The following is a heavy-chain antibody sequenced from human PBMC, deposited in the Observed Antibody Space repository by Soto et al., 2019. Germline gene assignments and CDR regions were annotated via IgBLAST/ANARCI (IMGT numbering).Heavy chain of an antibody. CDR1: EFTFSAYT. V-gene: IGHV3-48*02. D-gene: IGHD3-22*01. Sequence: GGSLRLSYAGSEFTFSAYTMNWVRQAPGEGLEWVSYINSGSNPIYYADSVKGRFTISRDDAKNSLYLQMNSLRDEDTAVYYCVRATYSSDSSGYTRCFDYWGQGTLVTVSS. CDR2: INSGSNPI. CDR3: VRATYSSDSSGYTRCFDY. J-gene: IGHJ4*02.